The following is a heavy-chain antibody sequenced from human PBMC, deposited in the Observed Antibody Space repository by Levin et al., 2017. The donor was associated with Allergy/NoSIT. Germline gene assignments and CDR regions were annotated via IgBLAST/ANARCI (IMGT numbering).Heavy chain of an antibody. Sequence: PEASVKVSCKASGGTFSSYAISWVRQAPGQGLEWMGGIIPIFGTANYAQKFQGRVTITADKSTSTAYMELSSLRSEDTAVYYCARDPNSDGDYAFDYWGQGTLVTVSS. V-gene: IGHV1-69*06. CDR3: ARDPNSDGDYAFDY. CDR1: GGTFSSYA. CDR2: IIPIFGTA. J-gene: IGHJ4*02. D-gene: IGHD4-17*01.